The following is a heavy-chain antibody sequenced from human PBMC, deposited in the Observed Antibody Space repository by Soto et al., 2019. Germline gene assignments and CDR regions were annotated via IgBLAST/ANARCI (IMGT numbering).Heavy chain of an antibody. Sequence: PGGSLRLSCAAFGFKISSSSMNWVRQAPGRGLEWVAYISDSGGSTYYADSVRGRFTISRDNSKNTLYLQMKSLRAEDTAVYYCARDPPATRHGMDVWGQGTTVTVSS. CDR3: ARDPPATRHGMDV. CDR1: GFKISSSS. J-gene: IGHJ6*02. CDR2: ISDSGGST. V-gene: IGHV3-23*01.